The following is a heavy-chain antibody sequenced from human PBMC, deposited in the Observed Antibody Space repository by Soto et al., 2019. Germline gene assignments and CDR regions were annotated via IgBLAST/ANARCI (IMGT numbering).Heavy chain of an antibody. J-gene: IGHJ4*02. V-gene: IGHV3-23*01. CDR3: AKDGGTGYSYGYSDY. D-gene: IGHD5-18*01. Sequence: GGSLRLSCAASGFTFSSYAMSWVRQAPGKGLEWVSAISGSGGSTYYADSVKGRFTISRDNSKNTLYPQMNSLRAEDTAVYYCAKDGGTGYSYGYSDYWGQGTLVTVSS. CDR1: GFTFSSYA. CDR2: ISGSGGST.